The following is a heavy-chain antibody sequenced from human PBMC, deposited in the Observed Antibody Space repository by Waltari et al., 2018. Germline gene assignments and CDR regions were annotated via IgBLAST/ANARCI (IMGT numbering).Heavy chain of an antibody. Sequence: QVQLQQWGAGLFKPSETLSVSCAVYGGSFGGYYWSWIRQSPGKGLQWIGEMNPDGTTKDTTSLKSGVIMSLDKSRNQFALKLTSVTAADTAVYYCARGPKSIMTANRGGWFDPWGQGTLVTVSS. CDR3: ARGPKSIMTANRGGWFDP. V-gene: IGHV4-34*02. CDR1: GGSFGGYY. D-gene: IGHD2-21*02. CDR2: MNPDGTT. J-gene: IGHJ5*02.